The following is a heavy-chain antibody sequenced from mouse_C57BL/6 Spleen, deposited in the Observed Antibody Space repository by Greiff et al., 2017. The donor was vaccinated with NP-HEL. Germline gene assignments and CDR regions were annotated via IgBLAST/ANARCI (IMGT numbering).Heavy chain of an antibody. CDR2: IDPSDSYT. V-gene: IGHV1-50*01. D-gene: IGHD1-1*01. CDR1: GYTFTSYW. J-gene: IGHJ3*01. Sequence: VQLQQPGAELVKPGASVKLSCKASGYTFTSYWMQWVKQRPGQGLEWIGEIDPSDSYTNYNQKFKGKATLTVDTSSSTAYMQLSSLTSEDSAVYYCARRDSITTVVGQGFAYWGQGTLVTVSA. CDR3: ARRDSITTVVGQGFAY.